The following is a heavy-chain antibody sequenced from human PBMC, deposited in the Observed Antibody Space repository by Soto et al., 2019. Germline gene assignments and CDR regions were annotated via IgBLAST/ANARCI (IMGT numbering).Heavy chain of an antibody. CDR3: EKRRGAGGQFDY. V-gene: IGHV3-23*01. D-gene: IGHD2-15*01. Sequence: PGGSXRLSCSASGFTFSIYAMVWVRQGPGKGLEWVAVVSIGGSTHYADSVRGRFTISRDNSKNTLSLQMNSLTAEDTAVYFCEKRRGAGGQFDYWGQGALVTVSS. CDR2: VSIGGST. CDR1: GFTFSIYA. J-gene: IGHJ4*02.